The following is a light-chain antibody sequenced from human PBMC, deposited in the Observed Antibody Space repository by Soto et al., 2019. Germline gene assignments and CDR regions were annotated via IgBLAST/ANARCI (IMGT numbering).Light chain of an antibody. CDR2: AAA. J-gene: IGKJ1*01. V-gene: IGKV1-39*01. CDR3: QQTYMTPPWT. Sequence: DIQMSQSPSSLSASVGDRVTMTCRASHNINNYLNWYQQKPGKAPKLLIFAAANLETGIPSRFSGSGSGTDFTLSVSNLRPEDFATYYCQQTYMTPPWTFGQGTK. CDR1: HNINNY.